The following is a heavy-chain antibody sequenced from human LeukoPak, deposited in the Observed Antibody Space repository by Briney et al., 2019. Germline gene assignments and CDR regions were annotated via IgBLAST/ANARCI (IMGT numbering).Heavy chain of an antibody. Sequence: ASVKVSCKASDYTFTSYGISWVRQAPGQGLEWMGWISTYNGYANYAQKLQGRVTMTTETSTSTAYMELRSLRSDDTAVYYCARNSSDWYGYMDVWGKGTTVTVSS. V-gene: IGHV1-18*01. CDR3: ARNSSDWYGYMDV. D-gene: IGHD6-19*01. CDR1: DYTFTSYG. J-gene: IGHJ6*04. CDR2: ISTYNGYA.